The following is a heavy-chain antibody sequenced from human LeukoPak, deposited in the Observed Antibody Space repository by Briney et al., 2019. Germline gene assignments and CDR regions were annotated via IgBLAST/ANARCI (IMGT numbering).Heavy chain of an antibody. D-gene: IGHD6-13*01. V-gene: IGHV3-30*02. J-gene: IGHJ4*02. CDR2: IRYDGSNK. Sequence: GGSLRLSCAASGFTFSSYGMHWVRQAPGKGLEWVAFIRYDGSNKYYADSVKGRFTISRDNSKNTLYLQMNSLRAEDTAVYYCAKDGNDGIAAAGPDYWGQGTLVTVSS. CDR1: GFTFSSYG. CDR3: AKDGNDGIAAAGPDY.